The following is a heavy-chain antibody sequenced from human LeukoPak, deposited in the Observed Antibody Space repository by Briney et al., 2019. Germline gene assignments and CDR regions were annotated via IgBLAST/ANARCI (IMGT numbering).Heavy chain of an antibody. J-gene: IGHJ6*03. D-gene: IGHD5-12*01. CDR3: ARAGGSGYDSQFLGWSSYYYYMDV. CDR1: GFTFSSYH. Sequence: GGSLRLSCVVSGFTFSSYHMNWVRQAPGKGLEWVSSISTSSSSSYIYYADSVTGRFTISRDNAKNSLYLQMNSLRAEDTAVYYCARAGGSGYDSQFLGWSSYYYYMDVWGKGTTVTVSS. V-gene: IGHV3-21*01. CDR2: ISTSSSSSYI.